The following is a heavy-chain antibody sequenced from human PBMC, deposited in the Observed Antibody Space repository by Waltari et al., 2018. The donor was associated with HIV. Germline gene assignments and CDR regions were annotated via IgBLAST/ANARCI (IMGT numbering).Heavy chain of an antibody. CDR1: EFTFSSYW. Sequence: EVQLVESGGGLVQPGGSLSLSWEAYEFTFSSYWMSWGRQAPGEGLGWGANIKRDGREKYYVDSVNGRFTITRDNAENSLYLQRNSLRAEGTAVYYCARGGFYGSGSKGNWGQGTLVTVSS. V-gene: IGHV3-7*04. CDR2: IKRDGREK. D-gene: IGHD3-10*01. J-gene: IGHJ4*02. CDR3: ARGGFYGSGSKGN.